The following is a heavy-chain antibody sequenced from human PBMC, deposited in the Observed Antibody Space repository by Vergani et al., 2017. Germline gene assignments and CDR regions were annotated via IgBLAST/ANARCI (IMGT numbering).Heavy chain of an antibody. CDR2: IRFDGSNK. D-gene: IGHD3-10*01. Sequence: QVQLVESGGGVVQPGGSLRLSCAASGLTFSTCGMHWARQAPGKGLEWVAFIRFDGSNKYYGDAVNGRFIISRDNSKNTVDLRMNSLRTDDTAIYYCAKDRPTNMFRGAYGMDVWGQGTTVTVSS. CDR1: GLTFSTCG. V-gene: IGHV3-30*02. J-gene: IGHJ6*02. CDR3: AKDRPTNMFRGAYGMDV.